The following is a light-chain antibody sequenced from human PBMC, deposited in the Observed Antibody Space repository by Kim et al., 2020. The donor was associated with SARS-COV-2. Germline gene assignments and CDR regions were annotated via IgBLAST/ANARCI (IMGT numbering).Light chain of an antibody. CDR3: QQSYSTPPGT. J-gene: IGKJ5*01. CDR1: QSISSY. Sequence: AVGDNVTIISRASQSISSYLNWYQQKPGRAPKLLIYAASSLQSGVPSRFSGSGSGTDFSLTISSLQPEDFATYYCQQSYSTPPGTFGQGTRLEIK. V-gene: IGKV1-39*01. CDR2: AAS.